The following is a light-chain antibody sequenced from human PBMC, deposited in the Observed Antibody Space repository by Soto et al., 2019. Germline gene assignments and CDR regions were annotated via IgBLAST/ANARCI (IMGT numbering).Light chain of an antibody. Sequence: QSALTQPPSASGSPGQSVTISCTGTSSDVGGYNYVSWYQQHPGKAPKVMIYEVSKRPSGVPDRFSGSKSGNTASLTVSGLQAEDEADYYCQSYDSSLSGHVVFGGGTKLTVL. V-gene: IGLV2-8*01. CDR1: SSDVGGYNY. CDR3: QSYDSSLSGHVV. J-gene: IGLJ2*01. CDR2: EVS.